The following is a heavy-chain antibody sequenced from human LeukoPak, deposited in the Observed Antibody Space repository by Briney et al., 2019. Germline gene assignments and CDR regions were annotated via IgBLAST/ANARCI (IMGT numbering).Heavy chain of an antibody. Sequence: GGSLRLSCEASGFTFSAYAMTWVRQAPGKGLEWVSSIGSDNKPHYSESVKGRFTISRDNSKNSLYLQMNSLRTEDTALYYCAKEIEEGRKLLWFGEYYYYGMDVWGQGTTVTVSS. CDR3: AKEIEEGRKLLWFGEYYYYGMDV. D-gene: IGHD3-10*01. V-gene: IGHV3-43*02. CDR1: GFTFSAYA. CDR2: IGSDNKP. J-gene: IGHJ6*02.